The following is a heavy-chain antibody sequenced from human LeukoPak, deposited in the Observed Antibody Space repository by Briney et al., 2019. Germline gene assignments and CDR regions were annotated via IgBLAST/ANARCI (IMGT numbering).Heavy chain of an antibody. CDR2: ISGSGGNT. CDR3: AKDLARITMIVVVIRRDYYYYGMDV. Sequence: PGASLRLSCAASGFTFSSYAMSWVRQAPGEGLEWVSSISGSGGNTSYADSVKGRFTISRDNSKNTLYLQMNSLRAEDTAVYYCAKDLARITMIVVVIRRDYYYYGMDVWGQGTTVTVSS. CDR1: GFTFSSYA. J-gene: IGHJ6*02. D-gene: IGHD3-22*01. V-gene: IGHV3-23*01.